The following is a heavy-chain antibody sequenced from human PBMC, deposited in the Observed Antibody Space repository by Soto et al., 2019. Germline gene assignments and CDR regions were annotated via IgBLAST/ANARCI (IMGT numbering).Heavy chain of an antibody. D-gene: IGHD1-26*01. CDR2: ISYDGYSK. V-gene: IGHV3-30*03. CDR3: AAIREVDV. J-gene: IGHJ6*02. CDR1: GFTFSSYA. Sequence: SLRLSCVASGFTFSSYAMHWVRQAPGKGLEWVALISYDGYSKWYADAVKGRFTISRDNSNSTLFLEMNSLRADDTAVYFCAAIREVDVWGQGTTVTVSS.